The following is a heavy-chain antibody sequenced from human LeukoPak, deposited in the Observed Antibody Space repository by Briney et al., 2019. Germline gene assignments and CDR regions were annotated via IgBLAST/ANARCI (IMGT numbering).Heavy chain of an antibody. CDR3: ARETGVSYYYYYGMDV. CDR1: GGTFSSYA. CDR2: IIPIFGTA. V-gene: IGHV1-69*05. J-gene: IGHJ6*02. D-gene: IGHD1-14*01. Sequence: SVKVSCKASGGTFSSYAISWVRQAPGQGLEWMGGIIPIFGTANYAQKFQGRVTITRDTSASTAYMELSSLRSEDTAVYYCARETGVSYYYYYGMDVWGQGTTVTVSS.